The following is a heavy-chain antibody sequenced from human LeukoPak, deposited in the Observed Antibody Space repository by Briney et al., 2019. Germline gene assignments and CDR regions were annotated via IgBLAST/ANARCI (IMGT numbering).Heavy chain of an antibody. Sequence: GGSLRLSCAASGFTLSTYWMSWVRQAPGKGLEWVANIKQDGSEKYYVDSVKGRFTISRDNAKNSLFLQMNSLRAEDTAVYYCAKSGGYSYGLNGDDAFDIWGQGTMVTVSS. D-gene: IGHD5-18*01. V-gene: IGHV3-7*02. J-gene: IGHJ3*02. CDR1: GFTLSTYW. CDR2: IKQDGSEK. CDR3: AKSGGYSYGLNGDDAFDI.